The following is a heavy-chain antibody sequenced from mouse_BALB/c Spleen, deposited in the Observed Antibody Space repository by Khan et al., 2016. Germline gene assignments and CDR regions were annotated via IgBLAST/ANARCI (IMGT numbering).Heavy chain of an antibody. CDR2: IDPSDSET. J-gene: IGHJ4*01. CDR1: GYSFTSYW. D-gene: IGHD2-2*01. CDR3: ASYYGYGYAMDY. Sequence: VQLQESGPQLVRPGASVKISCKASGYSFTSYWMHWVKQRPGQGLEWIGMIDPSDSETRLNQKFKDKATLTVDKSSSTAYMQLSSPTSEDSAVYYCASYYGYGYAMDYWGQGTSVTVSS. V-gene: IGHV1S126*01.